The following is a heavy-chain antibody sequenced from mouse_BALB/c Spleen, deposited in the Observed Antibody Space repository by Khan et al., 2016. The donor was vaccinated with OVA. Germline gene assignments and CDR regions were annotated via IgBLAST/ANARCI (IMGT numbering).Heavy chain of an antibody. CDR2: ISTYYGDA. J-gene: IGHJ3*01. V-gene: IGHV1S137*01. Sequence: QVQLKESGAELVRPGVSVKISCKGSGYTFTDFTMHWVKQSHAKSLEWIGVISTYYGDATYNQKFKGKATMTVDKSSNTAYMDLARLTSEDSAIYYRGRGGGGERFLYWGQGTLVTVSA. CDR3: GRGGGGERFLY. CDR1: GYTFTDFT.